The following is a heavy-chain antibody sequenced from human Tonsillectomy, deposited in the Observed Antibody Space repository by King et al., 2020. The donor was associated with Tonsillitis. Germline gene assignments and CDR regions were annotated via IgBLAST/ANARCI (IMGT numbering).Heavy chain of an antibody. J-gene: IGHJ3*02. D-gene: IGHD3-9*01. CDR1: GFSLSTSGVG. V-gene: IGHV2-5*01. CDR2: IYWNDDK. CDR3: AHSRRGGPYYDIVTGYYSGSDAFDI. Sequence: TLKESGPTLVKPTQTLTLTCTFSGFSLSTSGVGVGWIRQPPGKALEWLALIYWNDDKRYSPSLKSRLTITKDTSKNQVVLTMTNMDPVDTATYYCAHSRRGGPYYDIVTGYYSGSDAFDIWGQGTMVTVSS.